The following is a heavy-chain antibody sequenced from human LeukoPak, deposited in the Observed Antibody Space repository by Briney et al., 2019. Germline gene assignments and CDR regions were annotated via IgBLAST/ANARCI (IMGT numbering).Heavy chain of an antibody. J-gene: IGHJ4*02. D-gene: IGHD1-26*01. CDR3: ARDPSYSENLDY. Sequence: GGSLRLSCAASGFTFSSYWMSWVRQAPGKGLVWVSRINSDGSSTTYADSVKGRFTISRDNAKNTLYLQMNSLRAEDTAVYYCARDPSYSENLDYWGQGTLVTVSS. CDR2: INSDGSST. V-gene: IGHV3-74*01. CDR1: GFTFSSYW.